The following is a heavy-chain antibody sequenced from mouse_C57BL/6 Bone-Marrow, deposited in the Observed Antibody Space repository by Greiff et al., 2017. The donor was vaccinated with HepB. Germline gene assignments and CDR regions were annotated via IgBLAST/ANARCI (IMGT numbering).Heavy chain of an antibody. CDR3: TDYYGNYGGY. CDR2: IDPETGGT. J-gene: IGHJ2*01. CDR1: GYTFTDYE. D-gene: IGHD2-1*01. Sequence: QVHVKQSGAELVRPGASVTLSCKASGYTFTDYEMHWVKQTPVHGLEWIGAIDPETGGTAYNQKFKGKAILTADKSSSTAYMELRSLTSEDSAVYYCTDYYGNYGGYWGQGTTLTVSS. V-gene: IGHV1-15*01.